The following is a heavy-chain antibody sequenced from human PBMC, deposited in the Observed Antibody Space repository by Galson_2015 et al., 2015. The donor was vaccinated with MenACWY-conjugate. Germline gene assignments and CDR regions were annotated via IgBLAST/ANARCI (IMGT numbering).Heavy chain of an antibody. CDR1: GFTLSTYW. J-gene: IGHJ4*02. CDR2: IKQDGSVK. CDR3: AREEWRSGSGSYNSY. V-gene: IGHV3-7*03. D-gene: IGHD3-10*01. Sequence: SLRLSCAASGFTLSTYWMSWVRQAPGQGLEWVANIKQDGSVKYYVGPVKGRFTISRDNAKNSVYLQMNSLGADDTAVYYCAREEWRSGSGSYNSYWGQGTLVTVSS.